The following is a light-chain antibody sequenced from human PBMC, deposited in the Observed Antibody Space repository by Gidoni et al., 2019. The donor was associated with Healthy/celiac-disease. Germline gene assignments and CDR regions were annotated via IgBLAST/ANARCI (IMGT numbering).Light chain of an antibody. V-gene: IGKV4-1*01. J-gene: IGKJ2*01. CDR2: WAS. Sequence: IVMTQSPDSLPVSLGERATINCKSSQSVLYSSNNKNYLAWYQQKPGKPPKLLIYWASTRESGVPDRFSGSGSGTDFTLTISSLQAEDVAVYYCQQYYSTPHTFGQGTKLEIK. CDR3: QQYYSTPHT. CDR1: QSVLYSSNNKNY.